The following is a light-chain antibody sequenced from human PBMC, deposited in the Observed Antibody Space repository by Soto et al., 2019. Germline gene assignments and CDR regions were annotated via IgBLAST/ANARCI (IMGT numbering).Light chain of an antibody. CDR1: QSVSSN. CDR2: GAS. J-gene: IGKJ1*01. Sequence: EIVMTQSPANLSVSPGERATLCCRASQSVSSNLAWYQQKPGQAPRLLIYGASTRATGIPARFSGSGSGTEFTLTISSLQSEDFAVYYCQQYNNWPPVTFGQGTKVDIK. V-gene: IGKV3-15*01. CDR3: QQYNNWPPVT.